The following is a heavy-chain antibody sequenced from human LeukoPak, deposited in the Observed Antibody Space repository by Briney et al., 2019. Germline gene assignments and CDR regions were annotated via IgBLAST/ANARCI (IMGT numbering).Heavy chain of an antibody. CDR3: AKKGYSYGSYYYYYMDV. Sequence: PGRSLRLSCAASGFTFSSYGMHWVRQAPGKGLEWVAVIWYDGSNKYYADSVKGRFTTSRDNSKNTLYLQMNSLRAEDTAVYYCAKKGYSYGSYYYYYMDVWGKGTTVTVSS. CDR2: IWYDGSNK. J-gene: IGHJ6*03. V-gene: IGHV3-33*06. CDR1: GFTFSSYG. D-gene: IGHD5-18*01.